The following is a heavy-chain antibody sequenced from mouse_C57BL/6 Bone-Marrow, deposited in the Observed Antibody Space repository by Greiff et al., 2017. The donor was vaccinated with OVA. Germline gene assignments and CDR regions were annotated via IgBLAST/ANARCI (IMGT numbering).Heavy chain of an antibody. J-gene: IGHJ2*01. CDR2: IRSKSNNYAT. CDR1: GFSFNTYA. Sequence: EVQVVESGGGLVQPKGSLKLSCAASGFSFNTYAMNWVRQAPGKGLEWVARIRSKSNNYATYYADSVKDRFTISRDDSESMLYLQMNNLKTEDTAMYYCVRQGPLRDFDYWGQGTTLTVSS. CDR3: VRQGPLRDFDY. V-gene: IGHV10-1*01. D-gene: IGHD3-3*01.